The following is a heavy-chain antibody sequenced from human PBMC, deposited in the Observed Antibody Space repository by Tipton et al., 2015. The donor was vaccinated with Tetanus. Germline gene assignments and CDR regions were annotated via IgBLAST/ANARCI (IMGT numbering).Heavy chain of an antibody. Sequence: LRLSCTVSGVSMIDSYWNWIRQPAGKGLEWIGRIYSSGTTNYDPSLRGRVTMSIDTSKNRFSLKLDSVTAADTAIYYCARASKQGANWFDPWGQGTLVTVSS. CDR1: GVSMIDSY. V-gene: IGHV4-4*07. CDR3: ARASKQGANWFDP. D-gene: IGHD3-16*01. J-gene: IGHJ5*02. CDR2: IYSSGTT.